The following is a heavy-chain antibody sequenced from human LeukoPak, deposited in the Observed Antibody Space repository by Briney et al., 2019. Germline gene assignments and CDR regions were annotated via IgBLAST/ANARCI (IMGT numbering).Heavy chain of an antibody. D-gene: IGHD5-18*01. J-gene: IGHJ4*02. CDR3: ARGVVGQLWDTYFDY. CDR2: IIPIFGTA. CDR1: GGTFSSYA. Sequence: SVKVSCKASGGTFSSYAISWVRQAPGQGLEWMGGIIPIFGTANYAQKFQGRVTITADESTSTAYMELSSLRSEDTDVYYCARGVVGQLWDTYFDYWGQGTLVTVSS. V-gene: IGHV1-69*13.